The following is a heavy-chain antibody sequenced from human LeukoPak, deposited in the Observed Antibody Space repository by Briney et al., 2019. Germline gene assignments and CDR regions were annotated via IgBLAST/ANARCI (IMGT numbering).Heavy chain of an antibody. J-gene: IGHJ3*02. CDR2: IYYSGST. V-gene: IGHV4-59*01. CDR1: GGSISSYY. Sequence: AETLCLTCTVSGGSISSYYWSWIRQPPGKGLEWIGYIYYSGSTNHNPSLKSRVTISVDTSKNQFSLKLSSVTAADTAVYYCARLAGDDAFDIWGQGTMVTVSS. D-gene: IGHD3-3*02. CDR3: ARLAGDDAFDI.